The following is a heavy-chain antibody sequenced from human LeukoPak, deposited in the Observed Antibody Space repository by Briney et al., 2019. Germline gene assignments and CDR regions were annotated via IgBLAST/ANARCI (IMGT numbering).Heavy chain of an antibody. J-gene: IGHJ5*02. CDR3: ARHSAADWFDP. V-gene: IGHV4-39*01. CDR1: GGSIISTSHY. CDR2: IYYSGST. D-gene: IGHD6-25*01. Sequence: SETLSLTCTVYGGSIISTSHYWGWIRQPPGKGLEWIASIYYSGSTQYNPSLKSRVTISIDTSQDQFSLKLSSVTAADTAVYYCARHSAADWFDPWGQGSLVTVSS.